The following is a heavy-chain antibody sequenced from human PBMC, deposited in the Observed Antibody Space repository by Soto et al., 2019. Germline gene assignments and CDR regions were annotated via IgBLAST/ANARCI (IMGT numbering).Heavy chain of an antibody. J-gene: IGHJ3*02. CDR2: ISAYNGNT. Sequence: QVHLVQSGAEVKKPGASVKVSCKASGYTFTRYGISWVRQAPGQGLEWMGWISAYNGNTNYAQKLQGRVTMTTDTSTSTAYMELRSLRSDGTAVYYCASHYYDSSGYVPSKERDAFDIWGQGTMVTVSS. V-gene: IGHV1-18*01. CDR3: ASHYYDSSGYVPSKERDAFDI. D-gene: IGHD3-22*01. CDR1: GYTFTRYG.